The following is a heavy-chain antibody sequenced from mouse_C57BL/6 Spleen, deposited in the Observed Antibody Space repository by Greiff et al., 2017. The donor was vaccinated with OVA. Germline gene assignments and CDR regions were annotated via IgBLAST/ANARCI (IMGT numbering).Heavy chain of an antibody. J-gene: IGHJ1*03. D-gene: IGHD1-1*01. CDR2: IDPSDSYT. CDR1: GYTFTSYW. V-gene: IGHV1-69*01. CDR3: ARSRGSYGSSCWYFDV. Sequence: QVQLQQPGAELVMPGASVKLSCKASGYTFTSYWMHWVKQRPGQGLEWIGEIDPSDSYTNYNQKFKGKSTLTVDKSSSTAYMQLSSLTSEDSAVYYGARSRGSYGSSCWYFDVWGTGTTVTVSS.